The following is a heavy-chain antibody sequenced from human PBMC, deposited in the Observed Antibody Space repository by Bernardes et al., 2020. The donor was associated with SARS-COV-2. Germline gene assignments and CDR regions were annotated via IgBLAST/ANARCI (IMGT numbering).Heavy chain of an antibody. V-gene: IGHV1-2*02. CDR1: GYTFTSYY. D-gene: IGHD3-10*01. Sequence: ASVKVSCKASGYTFTSYYIHWVRQAPGQGLEWMGWINPNSGVTNYARKFQGRVTMTRDTSISTAYMELSRLRSDDTVMYYCARDYFGSGSYTDFWGQGTLVTVSS. CDR2: INPNSGVT. J-gene: IGHJ4*02. CDR3: ARDYFGSGSYTDF.